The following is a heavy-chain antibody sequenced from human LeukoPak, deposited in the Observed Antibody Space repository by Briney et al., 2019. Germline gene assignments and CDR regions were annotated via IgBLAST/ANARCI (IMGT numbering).Heavy chain of an antibody. D-gene: IGHD1-26*01. J-gene: IGHJ4*02. CDR1: GYTFTGYY. CDR2: INPNSGGT. Sequence: GASVKVSCKASGYTFTGYYMHWVRQAPGQGLEWMGWINPNSGGTNYAQKFQVRGTMTRDTSISTAYMELSRLRSDDTAVYYCARDDGSYNFDYWGQGTLVTVSS. CDR3: ARDDGSYNFDY. V-gene: IGHV1-2*02.